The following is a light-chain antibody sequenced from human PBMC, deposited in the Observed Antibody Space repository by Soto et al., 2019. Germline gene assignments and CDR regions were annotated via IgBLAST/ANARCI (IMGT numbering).Light chain of an antibody. CDR2: EVS. V-gene: IGLV2-8*01. CDR1: SSDVGGYNY. Sequence: QSALTQPASVSGSPGQSITVSCTGTSSDVGGYNYVSWYQQHPGKAPRLIISEVSKRPSGVPDRFSGSKSGNTASLTVSGLQAEDEADYYCTSYGGNNNVLFGGGTKLTVL. J-gene: IGLJ3*02. CDR3: TSYGGNNNVL.